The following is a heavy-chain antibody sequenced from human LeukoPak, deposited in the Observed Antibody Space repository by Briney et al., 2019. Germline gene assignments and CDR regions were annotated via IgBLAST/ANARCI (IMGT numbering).Heavy chain of an antibody. CDR1: GGSFSGYY. CDR3: ARTPRRFSYYYMDV. V-gene: IGHV4-34*01. Sequence: SETLSLTCAVYGGSFSGYYWSWIRQPPGKGLEWIGEINHSGSTNYNPSLKSRVTISVDTSKNQFSLKLSSVTAADTAVYYCARTPRRFSYYYMDVWGKGTTVTISS. D-gene: IGHD2/OR15-2a*01. J-gene: IGHJ6*03. CDR2: INHSGST.